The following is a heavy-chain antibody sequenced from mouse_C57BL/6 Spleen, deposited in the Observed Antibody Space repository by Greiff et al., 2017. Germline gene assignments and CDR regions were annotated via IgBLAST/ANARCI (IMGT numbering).Heavy chain of an antibody. V-gene: IGHV1-82*01. CDR2: IYPGDGDT. D-gene: IGHD3-2*02. CDR3: ARETAQVFDY. CDR1: GYAFSRSW. Sequence: QVQLKESGPELVKPGASVKISCKASGYAFSRSWMNWVKQRPGKGLEWIGRIYPGDGDTNYNGKFKGTATLTADKSSSTAYMQLSSLTSEDSAVYFCARETAQVFDYWGQGTTLTVSS. J-gene: IGHJ2*01.